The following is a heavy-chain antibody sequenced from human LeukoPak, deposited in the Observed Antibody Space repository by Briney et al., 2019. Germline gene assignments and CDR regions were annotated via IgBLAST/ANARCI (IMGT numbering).Heavy chain of an antibody. J-gene: IGHJ4*02. CDR1: GFTFSSYG. CDR3: ASLVGATDFDY. Sequence: PGGSLRLSCAASGFTFSSYGMHWIRQPPGKGLEWIGSIYYSGSTYYNPSLKSRVTISVDTSKNQFSLKLSSVTAADTAVYYCASLVGATDFDYWGQGTLVTVSS. D-gene: IGHD1-26*01. CDR2: IYYSGST. V-gene: IGHV4-39*01.